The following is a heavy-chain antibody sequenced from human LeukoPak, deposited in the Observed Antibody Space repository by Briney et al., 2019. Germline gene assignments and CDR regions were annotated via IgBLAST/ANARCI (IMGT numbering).Heavy chain of an antibody. CDR3: ARGDSGSSGWYRSFDI. CDR1: GFTFSSYA. Sequence: GGSLRLSCAASGFTFSSYAMHWVRQAPGKGLEWVSAVGTAGDTYYPGSVKGRFTISRENAKDSLYLQMNSLRAGDTAVYYCARGDSGSSGWYRSFDIWGQGTMVTVSS. CDR2: VGTAGDT. J-gene: IGHJ3*02. D-gene: IGHD6-19*01. V-gene: IGHV3-13*01.